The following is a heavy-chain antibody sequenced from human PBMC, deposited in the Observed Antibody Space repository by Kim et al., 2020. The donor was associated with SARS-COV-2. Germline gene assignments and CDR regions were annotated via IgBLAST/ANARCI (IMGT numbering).Heavy chain of an antibody. Sequence: YAQKFQGRVTMTRNTSISTAYMELSSLRSEDTAVYYCARGDFWSGYFGNYWGQGTLVTVSS. J-gene: IGHJ4*02. D-gene: IGHD3-3*01. V-gene: IGHV1-8*01. CDR3: ARGDFWSGYFGNY.